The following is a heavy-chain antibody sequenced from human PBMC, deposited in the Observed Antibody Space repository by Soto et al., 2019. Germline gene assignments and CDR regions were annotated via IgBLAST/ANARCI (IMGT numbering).Heavy chain of an antibody. CDR1: GGSISRYY. D-gene: IGHD2-8*02. V-gene: IGHV4-59*08. J-gene: IGHJ4*02. CDR3: ATSTGGPGFDF. CDR2: MHYSGNT. Sequence: QVQLQESGPGLVKPSETLSLTCSVSGGSISRYYCSWVRQPPGKGLEWIGHMHYSGNTRYNPSLKTRAPASQDTSKNQCSLNLISVPAANTAVYSGATSTGGPGFDFGGQETLATVPS.